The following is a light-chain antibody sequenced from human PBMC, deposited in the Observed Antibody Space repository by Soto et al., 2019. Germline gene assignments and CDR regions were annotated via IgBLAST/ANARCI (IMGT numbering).Light chain of an antibody. CDR3: ASWDDSLRGPG. V-gene: IGLV1-47*01. CDR1: SSNLGNNY. J-gene: IGLJ3*02. CDR2: RDN. Sequence: QSVLTQPPSASATPGRRVTFFCSGSSSNLGNNYVYWYQHLPGTAPKLLIDRDNKRPSGVPDRFSGSRSGTSASLAISGLRSEDEGDYYCASWDDSLRGPGFGGGTKVTVL.